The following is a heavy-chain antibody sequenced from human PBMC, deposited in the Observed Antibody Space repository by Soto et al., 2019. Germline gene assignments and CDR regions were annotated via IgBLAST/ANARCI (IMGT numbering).Heavy chain of an antibody. CDR3: ARALYSGDH. D-gene: IGHD2-21*01. V-gene: IGHV1-46*01. CDR1: GYIFTNYY. J-gene: IGHJ5*02. Sequence: ASVKVSCKASGYIFTNYYIHWVRQAPGQGLEWMAIINPNGGSTNCAQEFQGRITLTRDTSTSTVYMDLSSLTSEDTAVYYCARALYSGDHWGQGTLVTVSS. CDR2: INPNGGST.